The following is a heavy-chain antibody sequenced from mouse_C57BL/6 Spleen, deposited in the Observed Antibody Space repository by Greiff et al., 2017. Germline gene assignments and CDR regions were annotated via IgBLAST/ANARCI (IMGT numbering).Heavy chain of an antibody. CDR2: ISSGSSTI. CDR3: ARGLIYYGNYGDMDY. D-gene: IGHD2-1*01. V-gene: IGHV5-17*01. CDR1: GFTFSDYG. J-gene: IGHJ4*01. Sequence: EVHLVESGGGLVKPGGSLKLSCAASGFTFSDYGMHWVRQAPEKGLEWVAYISSGSSTIYYADTVKGRFTISRDNAKTTLFLQMTSLRSEATAMYYCARGLIYYGNYGDMDYWGQGTSVTVSS.